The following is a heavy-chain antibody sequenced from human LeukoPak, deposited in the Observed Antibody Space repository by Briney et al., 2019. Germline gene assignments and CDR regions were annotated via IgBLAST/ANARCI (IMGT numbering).Heavy chain of an antibody. V-gene: IGHV3-30*04. CDR3: ARGQLYSSGWFPTSRYYGMDV. CDR1: GFTFSSYA. CDR2: ISYDGSNK. Sequence: GRSLRLSCAASGFTFSSYAMHWVRQAPGKGLERVAVISYDGSNKYYADSVKGRFTISRDNSKNTLYLQMNSLRAEDTAVYYCARGQLYSSGWFPTSRYYGMDVWGQGTTVTVSS. D-gene: IGHD6-19*01. J-gene: IGHJ6*02.